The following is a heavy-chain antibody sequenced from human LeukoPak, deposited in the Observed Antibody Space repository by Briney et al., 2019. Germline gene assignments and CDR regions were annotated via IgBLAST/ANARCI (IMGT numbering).Heavy chain of an antibody. CDR3: ARDSVTMVRGVIRSSNWFDP. CDR2: TYYRSKWHN. J-gene: IGHJ5*02. CDR1: GDSVSSNSAA. Sequence: SQTLSLTCAISGDSVSSNSAAWNWIRQSPSRGLEWLGRTYYRSKWHNDYAVSVKSRISTKPDTSKNQFSLQLNSVTAADTAVYYCARDSVTMVRGVIRSSNWFDPWGQGTLVTVSS. D-gene: IGHD3-10*01. V-gene: IGHV6-1*01.